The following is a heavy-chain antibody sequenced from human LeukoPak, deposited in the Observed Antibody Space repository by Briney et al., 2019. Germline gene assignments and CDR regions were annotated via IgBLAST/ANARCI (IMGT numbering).Heavy chain of an antibody. CDR2: IYYSGST. Sequence: SETLSLTCTVSGGSISSYYWSWIWQPPGKGLEWIGYIYYSGSTNYNPSLKSRVTISVDTSKNQFSLKLSSVTAADTAVYYCARDELGVIDYWGQGTLVTVSS. CDR3: ARDELGVIDY. CDR1: GGSISSYY. V-gene: IGHV4-59*01. J-gene: IGHJ4*02. D-gene: IGHD7-27*01.